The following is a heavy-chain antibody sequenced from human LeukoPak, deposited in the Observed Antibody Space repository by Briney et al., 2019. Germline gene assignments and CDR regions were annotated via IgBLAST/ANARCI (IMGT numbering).Heavy chain of an antibody. CDR1: GYTFTSYD. CDR2: MNPNSGNT. CDR3: TRGLVVLSATSWAFDI. D-gene: IGHD2-15*01. J-gene: IGHJ3*02. Sequence: ASVKVSCKASGYTFTSYDINWARQATGQGLEWMGWMNPNSGNTGYAQKFQARVSMTRNTSISTAYMELSSLRSEDTAVYYCTRGLVVLSATSWAFDIWGHGTMVTVSS. V-gene: IGHV1-8*01.